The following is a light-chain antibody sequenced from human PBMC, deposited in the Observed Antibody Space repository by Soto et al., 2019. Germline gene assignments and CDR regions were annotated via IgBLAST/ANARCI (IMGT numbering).Light chain of an antibody. V-gene: IGKV1-33*01. CDR2: DAS. CDR3: QQYDNLPT. Sequence: IQMTQSPSSLSASVGDRVTITCQASQDISNYLNWYQQKPGKAPKLLIYDASNLETGVPSRFSGSGSGTDFTFTISSLQPEDIATYYCQQYDNLPTFGGGTKVEIK. J-gene: IGKJ4*01. CDR1: QDISNY.